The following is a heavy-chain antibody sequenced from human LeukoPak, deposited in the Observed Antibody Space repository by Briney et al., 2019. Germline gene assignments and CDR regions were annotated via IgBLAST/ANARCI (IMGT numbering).Heavy chain of an antibody. CDR3: ARIAARGLYYYYYMDV. CDR1: GVSISSSNSY. V-gene: IGHV4-39*01. CDR2: IYYSGNT. J-gene: IGHJ6*03. Sequence: SETLSLTCTVSGVSISSSNSYWGWIRQPPGKGLEWIGSIYYSGNTYYNASLKSQVSISIDTSKNQFSLRLTSVTAADTAVYYCARIAARGLYYYYYMDVWGKGTTVTVSS. D-gene: IGHD6-6*01.